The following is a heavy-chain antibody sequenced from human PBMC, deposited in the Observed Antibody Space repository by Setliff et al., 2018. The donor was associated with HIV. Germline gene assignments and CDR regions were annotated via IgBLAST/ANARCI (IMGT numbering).Heavy chain of an antibody. CDR2: ITDRGNT. Sequence: SETLSLTCNVSGPSISSYYWTWLRQSPGNRLEWLGYITDRGNTNYNRSLRRRVTISAETSKNQVSLRLRSLTAADTAVYYCARETQQSYNIVTGYNYYYGIDVWGQGTTVTVSS. J-gene: IGHJ6*02. CDR3: ARETQQSYNIVTGYNYYYGIDV. V-gene: IGHV4-59*01. D-gene: IGHD3-9*01. CDR1: GPSISSYY.